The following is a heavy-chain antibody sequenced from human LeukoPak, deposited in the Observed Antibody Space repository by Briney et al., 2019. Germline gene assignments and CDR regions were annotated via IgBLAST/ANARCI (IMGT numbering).Heavy chain of an antibody. CDR3: ARVPPGTGLYYFDY. Sequence: SVKVSCKASGGTFSSYAISWVRQAPGQGLEWMGGIIPIFGTANYAQKFQGRVTITADESTSTAYMELSSLSSEDTAVYYCARVPPGTGLYYFDYWGQGTLVTVSS. J-gene: IGHJ4*02. CDR2: IIPIFGTA. V-gene: IGHV1-69*13. D-gene: IGHD3/OR15-3a*01. CDR1: GGTFSSYA.